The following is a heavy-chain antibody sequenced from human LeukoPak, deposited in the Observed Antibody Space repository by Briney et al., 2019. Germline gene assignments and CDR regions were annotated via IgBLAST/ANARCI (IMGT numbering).Heavy chain of an antibody. J-gene: IGHJ2*01. CDR3: ARGNGDDGAPYWYFDL. Sequence: SQTLSLTCTVSGGSISSGGYYWSWIPQHPGKGLEWIGYIYYSGSTYYNPSLNSRVTITVDTSKNQFSLTLSSVTAADTAVYYCARGNGDDGAPYWYFDLWGRGTLVTVSS. CDR1: GGSISSGGYY. D-gene: IGHD4-17*01. V-gene: IGHV4-31*03. CDR2: IYYSGST.